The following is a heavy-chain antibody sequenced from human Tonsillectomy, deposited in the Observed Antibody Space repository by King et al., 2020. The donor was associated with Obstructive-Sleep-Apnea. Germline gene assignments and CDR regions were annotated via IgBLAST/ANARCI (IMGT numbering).Heavy chain of an antibody. CDR3: ARDRLPYCGGDCYSRTLDY. Sequence: VQLVESWGGVVQSGRSLRLSCAASGFTFSSYAMHWVRQAPGKGLEWVAVISYDGNDKYYADSVKGRFTISRDNSKNTKYLQMNSLRAEDTAVYYCARDRLPYCGGDCYSRTLDYWGQGTLVTVSS. J-gene: IGHJ4*02. D-gene: IGHD2-21*02. CDR2: ISYDGNDK. V-gene: IGHV3-30*04. CDR1: GFTFSSYA.